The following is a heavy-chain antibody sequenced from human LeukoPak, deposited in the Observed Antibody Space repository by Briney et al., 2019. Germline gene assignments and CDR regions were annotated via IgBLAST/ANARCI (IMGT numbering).Heavy chain of an antibody. D-gene: IGHD4-23*01. CDR1: GGTFSSYA. J-gene: IGHJ4*02. V-gene: IGHV1-69*05. Sequence: ASVKVSCKASGGTFSSYAISWVLQAPGQGLEWMGRIIPIFGTANYAQKFQGRVKITTDESTSTAYMELSSLRSEDTAVYYCARDRGYGGNSGSDYWGQGTLVTVSS. CDR3: ARDRGYGGNSGSDY. CDR2: IIPIFGTA.